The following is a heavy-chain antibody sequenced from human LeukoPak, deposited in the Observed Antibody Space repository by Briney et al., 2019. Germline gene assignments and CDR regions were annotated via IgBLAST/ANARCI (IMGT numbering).Heavy chain of an antibody. CDR3: ARFHYDILTGYGDFDY. J-gene: IGHJ4*02. CDR1: GFTFSSYE. D-gene: IGHD3-9*01. V-gene: IGHV3-48*03. Sequence: GGSLRLSCAASGFTFSSYEMNWVRQAPGKGLEWVSYISSSGSTIYYADSVKGRFTISRDNAKNSLYLQVNSLRAEDTAVYYCARFHYDILTGYGDFDYWGQGTLVTVSS. CDR2: ISSSGSTI.